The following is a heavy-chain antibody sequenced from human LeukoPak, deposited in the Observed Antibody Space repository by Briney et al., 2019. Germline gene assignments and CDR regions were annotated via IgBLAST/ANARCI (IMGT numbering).Heavy chain of an antibody. CDR2: IIPIFGTA. V-gene: IGHV1-69*05. D-gene: IGHD2-2*02. CDR3: ARAQDIVVVPPAIISGAFDI. CDR1: GGTFSSNA. Sequence: SVKVSCKASGGTFSSNAINWVRQAPGQGLEWMGGIIPIFGTANYAEKFQGRVTIITDESTGTAYMELSSLRSEDTAVYFCARAQDIVVVPPAIISGAFDIWGQGTLVTVSS. J-gene: IGHJ3*02.